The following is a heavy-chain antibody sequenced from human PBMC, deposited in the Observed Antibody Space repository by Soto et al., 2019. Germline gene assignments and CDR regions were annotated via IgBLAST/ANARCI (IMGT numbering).Heavy chain of an antibody. V-gene: IGHV1-69*13. Sequence: GASVKVSCKASGGTFSSYAISWVRQAPGQGLEWMGGIIPIFGTANYAQKFQGRVTITADESTSTAYMELSSLRSEDTAVYYCAVNIAVAGTVGGDWYFDLWGRGTLVTVSS. J-gene: IGHJ2*01. CDR3: AVNIAVAGTVGGDWYFDL. D-gene: IGHD6-19*01. CDR2: IIPIFGTA. CDR1: GGTFSSYA.